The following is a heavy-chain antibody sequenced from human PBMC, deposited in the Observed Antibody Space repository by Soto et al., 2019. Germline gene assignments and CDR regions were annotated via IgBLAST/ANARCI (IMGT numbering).Heavy chain of an antibody. CDR2: IIPIFGTA. CDR3: ASTKNPYYYDSSGYFDY. Sequence: QVQLVQSGAEVKKPGSSVKVSCKASGGTFSSYAISWVRQAPGQGLEWMGGIIPIFGTANYAQKFQGRVTITADESTSTAYMELSSLSSEDTAVYYCASTKNPYYYDSSGYFDYWGQGTLVTVSS. V-gene: IGHV1-69*01. CDR1: GGTFSSYA. J-gene: IGHJ4*02. D-gene: IGHD3-22*01.